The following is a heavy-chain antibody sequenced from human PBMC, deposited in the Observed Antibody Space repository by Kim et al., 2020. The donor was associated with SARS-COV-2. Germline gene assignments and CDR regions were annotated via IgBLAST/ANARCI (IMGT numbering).Heavy chain of an antibody. J-gene: IGHJ4*02. CDR1: GFTFRTYW. CDR2: INDDGSVT. V-gene: IGHV3-74*01. D-gene: IGHD4-4*01. Sequence: GGSLRLSCAASGFTFRTYWMHWVRQVPGKGLVWVSRINDDGSVTTYADSVKGRFTISTDNSKNMMYLQMNSLRAEDTAVYCCTRDPDYSKGASFDYWGQG. CDR3: TRDPDYSKGASFDY.